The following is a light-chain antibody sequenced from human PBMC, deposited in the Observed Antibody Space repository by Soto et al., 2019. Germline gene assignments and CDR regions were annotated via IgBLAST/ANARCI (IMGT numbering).Light chain of an antibody. CDR2: DVS. CDR3: RSDTIGSTPDYV. Sequence: QSALTQPASVSGSPGQSITISCTGTSSDVGGYNYVSWYQQHPGKAPKLMIYDVSNRPSGVSNRFSGSKSGNTASLTISGHQSEDVAFYYCRSDTIGSTPDYVCGPGTTVTVL. V-gene: IGLV2-14*01. J-gene: IGLJ1*01. CDR1: SSDVGGYNY.